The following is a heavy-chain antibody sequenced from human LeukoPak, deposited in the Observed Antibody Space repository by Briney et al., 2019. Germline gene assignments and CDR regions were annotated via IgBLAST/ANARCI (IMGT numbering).Heavy chain of an antibody. CDR3: ARGGFHLDY. D-gene: IGHD3-10*01. CDR1: GFTFDDYA. V-gene: IGHV3-20*04. J-gene: IGHJ4*02. Sequence: GGSLRLSCAASGFTFDDYAMSWVRQAPGKGLEWVSDINWNGGSSAYADSVKGRFTISRDNAKTSLYLQMNSLRAEDTALYYCARGGFHLDYWGQGTLVTVSS. CDR2: INWNGGSS.